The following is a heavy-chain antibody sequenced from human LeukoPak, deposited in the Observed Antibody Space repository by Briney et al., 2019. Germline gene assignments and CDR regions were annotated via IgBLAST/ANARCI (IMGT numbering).Heavy chain of an antibody. CDR1: GFTFTVYW. D-gene: IGHD6-13*01. V-gene: IGHV3-7*04. CDR3: ARRGYSSSWPPDN. Sequence: GGSLRLSCAASGFTFTVYWMSWVRQAPGKGLEWVANIKQDGGEKYYMDSVKGRFTISRDNAKNSLYLQMNSLRAEDTAVYYCARRGYSSSWPPDNWGQGTLVTVSS. CDR2: IKQDGGEK. J-gene: IGHJ4*02.